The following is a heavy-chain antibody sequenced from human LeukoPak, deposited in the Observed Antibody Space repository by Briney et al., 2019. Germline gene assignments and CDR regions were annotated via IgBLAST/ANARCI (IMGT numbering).Heavy chain of an antibody. D-gene: IGHD1-26*01. CDR2: IWYDGSNK. J-gene: IGHJ6*02. V-gene: IGHV3-33*01. CDR1: GFTFSSYG. CDR3: ARDRIVGALLRHYGMDV. Sequence: PGGSLRLSCAASGFTFSSYGMHWVRQAPGKGLEWVAVIWYDGSNKYYADSVKGRFTISRDNSKNTLCLQMNSLRAEDTAVYYCARDRIVGALLRHYGMDVWGQGTTVTVSS.